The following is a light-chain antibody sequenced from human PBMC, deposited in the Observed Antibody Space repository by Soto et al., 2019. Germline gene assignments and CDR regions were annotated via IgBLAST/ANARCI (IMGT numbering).Light chain of an antibody. CDR2: DAS. Sequence: EIVLTQSPATLSLSPGDRATLSCRTSQSVSNYLAWYQQKPGPAPRLLIYDASSRATGVPARFSGSGSGTDFTLTISSLEPDDLAVYYCQQRSNWPPLTFGGGTKVEIK. J-gene: IGKJ4*02. CDR3: QQRSNWPPLT. V-gene: IGKV3-11*01. CDR1: QSVSNY.